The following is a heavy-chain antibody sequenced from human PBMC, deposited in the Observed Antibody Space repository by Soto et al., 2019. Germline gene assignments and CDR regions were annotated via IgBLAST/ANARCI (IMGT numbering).Heavy chain of an antibody. CDR2: TRYTSKWSY. Sequence: SQTLSLTCAISGDSVSSTSAAWEWIRQTPSRGFEWLGRTRYTSKWSYEYALSVKGRITISPDTSKNHFSLKLSSVTAADTAVYYCASLDYGGYYDFWSGYPTTFDYWGQGTLVTVSS. CDR1: GDSVSSTSAA. CDR3: ASLDYGGYYDFWSGYPTTFDY. V-gene: IGHV6-1*01. D-gene: IGHD3-3*01. J-gene: IGHJ4*02.